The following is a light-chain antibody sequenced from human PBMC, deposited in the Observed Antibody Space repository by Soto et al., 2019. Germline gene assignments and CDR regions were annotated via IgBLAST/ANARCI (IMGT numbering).Light chain of an antibody. CDR3: SSYSSSSTLV. J-gene: IGLJ1*01. CDR2: DVS. Sequence: QSGLTQPAAVSGSPGQSITVFCTGTSSDVGGYNFVSWYQQHPGKAPKLMLYDVSHRPSGVSNRFSGSKSGNTASLTISGLHTEDEADYYCSSYSSSSTLVFGSGTKVTVL. V-gene: IGLV2-14*03. CDR1: SSDVGGYNF.